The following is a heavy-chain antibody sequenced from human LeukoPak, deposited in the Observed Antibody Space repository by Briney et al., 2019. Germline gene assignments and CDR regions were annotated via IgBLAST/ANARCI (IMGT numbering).Heavy chain of an antibody. D-gene: IGHD2-2*02. Sequence: GASVKVSCKASGYTFTSYGISWVRQAPGQGLEWMGWISAYNGNTNYAQKLQGRVTMTTDTSTSTASMELRSLRSDDTAVYYCARDPDCSSTSCYTGGWFDPWGQGTLVTVSS. J-gene: IGHJ5*02. V-gene: IGHV1-18*01. CDR1: GYTFTSYG. CDR2: ISAYNGNT. CDR3: ARDPDCSSTSCYTGGWFDP.